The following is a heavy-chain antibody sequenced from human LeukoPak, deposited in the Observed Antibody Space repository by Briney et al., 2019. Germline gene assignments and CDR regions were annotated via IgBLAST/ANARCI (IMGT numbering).Heavy chain of an antibody. CDR1: GGSISSSSYY. Sequence: SETLSLTCTVSGGSISSSSYYWGWIRQPPGKGLEWIGSIHYSGSTYYNPSLKSRVTISVDTSKNQFSLKLSSVTAADTAVYYCAREPAGRMTTVPYFDYWGQGTLVTVSS. CDR2: IHYSGST. J-gene: IGHJ4*02. V-gene: IGHV4-39*07. CDR3: AREPAGRMTTVPYFDY. D-gene: IGHD4-17*01.